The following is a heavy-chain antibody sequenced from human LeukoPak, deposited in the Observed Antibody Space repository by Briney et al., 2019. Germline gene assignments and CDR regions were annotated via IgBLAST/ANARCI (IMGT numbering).Heavy chain of an antibody. CDR2: ISSSGST. J-gene: IGHJ6*03. CDR1: GDSISSGDYY. CDR3: ARETSQKGAHYMDV. Sequence: SETLSLTCTVSGDSISSGDYYWSWIRQPAGKGLEWIGRISSSGSTNYNPSPRSRVTISVDTSKNQFSLKLSSVTAADTAVYYCARETSQKGAHYMDVWGKGTTITISS. V-gene: IGHV4-61*02. D-gene: IGHD3-16*01.